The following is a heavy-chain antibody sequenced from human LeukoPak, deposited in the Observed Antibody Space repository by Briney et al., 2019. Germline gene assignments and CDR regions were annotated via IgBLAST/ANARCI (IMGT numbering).Heavy chain of an antibody. CDR1: GLTFSNYW. V-gene: IGHV3-7*01. Sequence: PPGGSLRLSCAASGLTFSNYWMNWVRQAPGKGLEWVANIKHDGSEKYYMDSVKGRFTISRDNAKNSLFLQMNSLRAEDTAVYYCATYGNTWDLDYWGQGTLVTVSS. D-gene: IGHD5-24*01. CDR3: ATYGNTWDLDY. CDR2: IKHDGSEK. J-gene: IGHJ4*02.